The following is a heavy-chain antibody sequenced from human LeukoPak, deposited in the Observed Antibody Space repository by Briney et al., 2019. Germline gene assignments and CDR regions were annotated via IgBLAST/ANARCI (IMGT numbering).Heavy chain of an antibody. CDR1: GDSVSSNSAA. Sequence: SQTLSLTCAISGDSVSSNSAAWNWIRQSPSRGLEWLGRTYYRSKWYNNYAVSVKSRITINPDTSKNQFSLQLSSVTPEDTAVYYCAGGYSSGGKWFDPWGQGTLVTVSS. J-gene: IGHJ5*02. V-gene: IGHV6-1*01. D-gene: IGHD6-19*01. CDR3: AGGYSSGGKWFDP. CDR2: TYYRSKWYN.